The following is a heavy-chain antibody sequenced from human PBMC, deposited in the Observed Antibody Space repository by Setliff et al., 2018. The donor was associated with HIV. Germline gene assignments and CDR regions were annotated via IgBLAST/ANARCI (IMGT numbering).Heavy chain of an antibody. CDR1: GGSISSYY. CDR2: IYTSGST. V-gene: IGHV4-4*07. Sequence: SETLSLTCTVSGGSISSYYWSWIRQPAGKGLEWIGRIYTSGSTNYNPSLKSRVTMSVDTTKNQFSLSLTSVTAADTAVYYCARVRLTMIMMVDYFDQWGQGTLVTVSS. CDR3: ARVRLTMIMMVDYFDQ. D-gene: IGHD3-22*01. J-gene: IGHJ4*02.